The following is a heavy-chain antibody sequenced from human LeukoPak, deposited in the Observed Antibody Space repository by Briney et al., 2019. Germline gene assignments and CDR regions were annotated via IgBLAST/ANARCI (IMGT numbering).Heavy chain of an antibody. CDR2: IHTSGNT. D-gene: IGHD6-13*01. Sequence: PSETLSLTCTVSGGSISSYYWSWIRQPAGKGLEWIGRIHTSGNTNYIPSLKSRVTMSVDTSKNQFSLKLSSVTAADTAVYYCARTIASLIYSSSWSFDYWGQGILVTVSS. CDR3: ARTIASLIYSSSWSFDY. CDR1: GGSISSYY. V-gene: IGHV4-4*07. J-gene: IGHJ4*02.